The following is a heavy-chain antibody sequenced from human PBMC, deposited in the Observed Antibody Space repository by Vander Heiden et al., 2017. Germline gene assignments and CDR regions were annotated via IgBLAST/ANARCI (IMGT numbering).Heavy chain of an antibody. CDR1: GFTFSRNA. V-gene: IGHV3-23*01. D-gene: IGHD6-13*01. CDR3: ARFVLNNIGTAGNHFDY. J-gene: IGHJ4*02. Sequence: EVQLLESGGGLVQPGGSLRLSCAASGFTFSRNAMSWVRQAPGKGLEWVSSISGSGASTNYADSVKGRFTVSRDNSKNTLYVQMNDLRAEDTAVYHCARFVLNNIGTAGNHFDYWGQGTLVTVSS. CDR2: ISGSGAST.